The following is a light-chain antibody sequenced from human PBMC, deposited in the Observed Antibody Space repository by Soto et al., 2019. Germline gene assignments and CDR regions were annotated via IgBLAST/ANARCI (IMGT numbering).Light chain of an antibody. CDR3: QQRSSWLT. Sequence: IVFTQCPGTLSLSPGERATFSCRASHSIGDSLDWYQHRPAQAPRLLIYDASKRATGIPTMFNGSGSGTDFTLTITSLEPEDFAVYYCQQRSSWLTFGGGTKVDIK. CDR2: DAS. V-gene: IGKV3-11*01. J-gene: IGKJ4*01. CDR1: HSIGDS.